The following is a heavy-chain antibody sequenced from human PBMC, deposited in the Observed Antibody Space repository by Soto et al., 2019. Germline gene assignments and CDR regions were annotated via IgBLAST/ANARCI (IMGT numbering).Heavy chain of an antibody. CDR3: ARGDEMTAVTIFEY. D-gene: IGHD4-17*01. Sequence: QVQLEQSGPEVKRPGTSVKVSCKASEGAFGRYSVSWVRQAPGQGLEWIGGVIPVFNTSNYSLKFQGRVAISADESTSTVFMELRSLRSEDTALYYCARGDEMTAVTIFEYWGQGTLVTVSS. V-gene: IGHV1-69*01. CDR2: VIPVFNTS. J-gene: IGHJ4*02. CDR1: EGAFGRYS.